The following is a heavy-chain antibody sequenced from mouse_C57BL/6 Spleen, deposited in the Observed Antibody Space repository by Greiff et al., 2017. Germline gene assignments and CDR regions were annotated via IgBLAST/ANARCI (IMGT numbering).Heavy chain of an antibody. CDR1: GYAFSSYW. Sequence: VKLMESGAELVKPGASVKISCKASGYAFSSYWMNWVKQRPGKGLEWIGQIYPGDGDTNYNGKFKGKATLTADKSSSTAYMQLSSLTSEDSAVYFCARCAITTVPLDYWGQGTTLTVSS. CDR3: ARCAITTVPLDY. D-gene: IGHD1-1*01. V-gene: IGHV1-80*01. CDR2: IYPGDGDT. J-gene: IGHJ2*01.